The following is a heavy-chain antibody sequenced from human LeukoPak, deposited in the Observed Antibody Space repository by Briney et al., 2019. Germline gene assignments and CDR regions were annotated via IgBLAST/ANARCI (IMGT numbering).Heavy chain of an antibody. CDR2: IYHSGST. CDR3: ARGRINRRIAMLRGVFISGWFDP. Sequence: PSETLSLTCTVSGYSISSGYYWGWIRQPPGKGLEWIGSIYHSGSTYYNPSLKSRATISVDTSKNQFSLKLSSVTAADTAVYYCARGRINRRIAMLRGVFISGWFDPWGQGTQVTVSS. J-gene: IGHJ5*02. CDR1: GYSISSGYY. V-gene: IGHV4-38-2*02. D-gene: IGHD3-10*01.